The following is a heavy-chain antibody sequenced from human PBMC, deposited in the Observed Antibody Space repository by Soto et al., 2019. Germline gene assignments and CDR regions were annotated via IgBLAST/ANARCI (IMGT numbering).Heavy chain of an antibody. Sequence: SVKVSCKASGGTFSSYTISWVRQAPGQGLEWMGRIIPILGIANYAQKFQGRVTITADKSTSTAYMELSSLRSEDTAVYYCARANFLGYCSSTSCYDRQRGNYYYYYRDVWGKGTTVTVSS. CDR1: GGTFSSYT. J-gene: IGHJ6*03. CDR2: IIPILGIA. D-gene: IGHD2-2*01. CDR3: ARANFLGYCSSTSCYDRQRGNYYYYYRDV. V-gene: IGHV1-69*02.